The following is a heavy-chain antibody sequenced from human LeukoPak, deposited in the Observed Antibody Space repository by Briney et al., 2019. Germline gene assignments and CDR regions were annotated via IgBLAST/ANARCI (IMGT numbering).Heavy chain of an antibody. CDR3: AKDLDYTTYGYYFDY. D-gene: IGHD4-11*01. CDR2: ISGSGGTT. Sequence: LSLTCTVSGGSMRNKYWSWIRQPPGKGLEWVSVISGSGGTTYDADSVKGRFTISRDNSRNTLYLQMNSLRADDTAVYYCAKDLDYTTYGYYFDYWGQGTLVTVSS. J-gene: IGHJ4*02. CDR1: GGSMRNKY. V-gene: IGHV3-23*01.